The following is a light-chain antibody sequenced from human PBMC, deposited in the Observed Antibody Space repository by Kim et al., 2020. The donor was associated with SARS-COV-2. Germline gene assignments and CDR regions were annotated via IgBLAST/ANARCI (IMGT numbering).Light chain of an antibody. CDR1: QSVSNSY. J-gene: IGKJ2*01. CDR2: GAS. V-gene: IGKV3-20*01. Sequence: LSPGERATLSCGASQSVSNSYLAWYQQIPGQAPRRLIYGASSRATGIPDRFSGSGSGTDFTLTISSLEPEDFAVYCCQQYGTAPYTFGQGTKLEI. CDR3: QQYGTAPYT.